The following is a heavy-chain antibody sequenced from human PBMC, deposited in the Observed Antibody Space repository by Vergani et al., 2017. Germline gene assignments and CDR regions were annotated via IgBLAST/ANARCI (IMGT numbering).Heavy chain of an antibody. D-gene: IGHD6-13*01. CDR3: ARDSHSSSAEGNWFDP. J-gene: IGHJ5*02. CDR1: GFRFREHG. V-gene: IGHV3-23*01. Sequence: EVQLLESGGGSVQPGESLRLSCVASGFRFREHGMNWVRQAPGKGLEWVSGISGHDHRTLYADSVKGRFIISRDDSKNTLYLQMNSLRAEDTAVYYCARDSHSSSAEGNWFDPWGQGTLVTVSS. CDR2: ISGHDHRT.